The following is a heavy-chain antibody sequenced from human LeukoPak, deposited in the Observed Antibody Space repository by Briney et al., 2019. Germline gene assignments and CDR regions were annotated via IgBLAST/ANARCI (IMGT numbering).Heavy chain of an antibody. CDR1: GFTFSSYW. CDR2: INQAGSEK. D-gene: IGHD1-1*01. J-gene: IGHJ4*02. Sequence: GGSLRLSCAASGFTFSSYWMSWVRQAPEKGLEWVANINQAGSEKYYVDSVKGRFTISRDNAKNSLYLQMNSLRAEDTAVYYCARDRWNDVGHYFDYWGQGTLVTVSS. V-gene: IGHV3-7*01. CDR3: ARDRWNDVGHYFDY.